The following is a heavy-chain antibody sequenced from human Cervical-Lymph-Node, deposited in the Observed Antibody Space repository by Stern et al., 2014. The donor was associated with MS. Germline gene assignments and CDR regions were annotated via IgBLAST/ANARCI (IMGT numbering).Heavy chain of an antibody. CDR3: ARDSLIRTFGVEEGMDV. D-gene: IGHD3-3*01. CDR2: ISADNGDT. Sequence: QVQLVQSGAEVKKPGASVKVSCKASGYFFTSYGISWVRQAPGQGLEWMGWISADNGDTNYAQNVQGRVTMTTDTSTNTAYMELSSLRFDDTALYYCARDSLIRTFGVEEGMDVWGQGTTVTVSS. V-gene: IGHV1-18*01. J-gene: IGHJ6*02. CDR1: GYFFTSYG.